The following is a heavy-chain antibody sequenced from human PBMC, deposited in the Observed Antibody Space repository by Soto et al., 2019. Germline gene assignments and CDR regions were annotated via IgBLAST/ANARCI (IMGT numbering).Heavy chain of an antibody. J-gene: IGHJ4*02. Sequence: SVKVSCKASGGTFSSYAISWVRQAPGQGLEWMGGIIPIFGTANYAQKFQGRVTITADKSTSTAYMELSSLRSEDTAVYYCARTHFAAAGGPFTLDYWGQGTLVTVSS. CDR2: IIPIFGTA. D-gene: IGHD6-13*01. CDR1: GGTFSSYA. CDR3: ARTHFAAAGGPFTLDY. V-gene: IGHV1-69*06.